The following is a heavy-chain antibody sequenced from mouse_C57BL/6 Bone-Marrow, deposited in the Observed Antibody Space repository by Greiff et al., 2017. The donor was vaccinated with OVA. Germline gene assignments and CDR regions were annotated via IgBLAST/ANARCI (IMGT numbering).Heavy chain of an antibody. CDR2: INPSSGYT. J-gene: IGHJ3*01. Sequence: QVQLQQSGAELARPGASVKMSCKASGYTFTSYTMHWVKQRPGQGLEWIGYINPSSGYTKYNQKFKDKATLTADKSSSTAYMQLSSLTSEDSAVYYGARSRGSGAWCAYWGQGTLVTVSA. CDR3: ARSRGSGAWCAY. CDR1: GYTFTSYT. V-gene: IGHV1-4*01.